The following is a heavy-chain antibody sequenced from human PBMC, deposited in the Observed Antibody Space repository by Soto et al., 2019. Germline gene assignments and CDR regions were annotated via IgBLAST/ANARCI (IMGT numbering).Heavy chain of an antibody. CDR2: IYYSGST. Sequence: PSETLSLTCTVSGGSISSSSYYWGWIRQPPGKGLEWIGSIYYSGSTYYNPSLKSRVTISVDTSKNQFSLHLSSVTAADTAVYSCAREDDGGDSLDVWGQGTTVTVSS. CDR1: GGSISSSSYY. J-gene: IGHJ6*02. CDR3: AREDDGGDSLDV. D-gene: IGHD2-21*02. V-gene: IGHV4-39*07.